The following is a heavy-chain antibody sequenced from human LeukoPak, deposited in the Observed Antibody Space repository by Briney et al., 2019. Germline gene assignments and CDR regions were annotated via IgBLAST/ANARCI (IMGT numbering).Heavy chain of an antibody. J-gene: IGHJ4*02. CDR2: IIPIFGTA. CDR1: GGTFSSYA. CDR3: ARSSIISAAGPYYFDF. V-gene: IGHV1-69*06. Sequence: SVKVSCKASGGTFSSYAISWVRQAPGQGLEWMGGIIPIFGTANYAQKFQGRVTITADKSTSTAYMELSSLRSEDTAVYYCARSSIISAAGPYYFDFWGRGTRVTVSS. D-gene: IGHD6-13*01.